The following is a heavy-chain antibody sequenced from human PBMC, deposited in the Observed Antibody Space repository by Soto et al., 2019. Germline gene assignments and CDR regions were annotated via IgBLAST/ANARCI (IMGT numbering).Heavy chain of an antibody. Sequence: QVQLVESGGGVVQPGRSLRLSCAASGFTFSSYGMHWVRQAPGKGLEWVAVISYDGSNKYYADSVKGRFTISGDNSKNTLYLQMNSLRAEDTAVYYCAKDQAGYYYYYGMDVWGQGTTVTVSS. CDR2: ISYDGSNK. CDR3: AKDQAGYYYYYGMDV. CDR1: GFTFSSYG. V-gene: IGHV3-30*18. J-gene: IGHJ6*02.